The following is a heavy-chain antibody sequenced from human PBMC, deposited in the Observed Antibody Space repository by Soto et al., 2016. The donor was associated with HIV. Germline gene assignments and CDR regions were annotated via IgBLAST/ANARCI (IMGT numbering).Heavy chain of an antibody. D-gene: IGHD2-2*01. CDR1: GFTVSSNY. V-gene: IGHV3-53*02. J-gene: IGHJ6*03. CDR2: IYSGGST. CDR3: ARASRTEPPYYYYYMDV. Sequence: EVQLVETGGGLIQPGGSLRLSCAASGFTVSSNYMSWVRQAPGKGLEWVSVIYSGGSTYYADSVKGRFTISRDNSKNTLYLQMNSLRAEDTAVYYCARASRTEPPYYYYYMDVWGKGTTVTVSS.